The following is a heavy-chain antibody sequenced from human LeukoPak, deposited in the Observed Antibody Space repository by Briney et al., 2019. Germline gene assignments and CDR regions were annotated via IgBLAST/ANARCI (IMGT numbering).Heavy chain of an antibody. CDR3: ARDLKQWPSQLYYYYYYGMDV. V-gene: IGHV1-2*02. CDR2: INPNSGGT. J-gene: IGHJ6*02. Sequence: ASVKVSCKASGYTFTGYYMHWVRQAPGQGLEWMGWINPNSGGTNYAQKFQGRVTMTRDTSISTAYMELSRLRSDDTAVYYCARDLKQWPSQLYYYYYYGMDVWGQGTTVTVSS. CDR1: GYTFTGYY. D-gene: IGHD6-19*01.